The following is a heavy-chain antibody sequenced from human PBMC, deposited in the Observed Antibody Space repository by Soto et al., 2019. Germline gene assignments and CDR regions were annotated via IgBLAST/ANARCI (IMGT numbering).Heavy chain of an antibody. CDR3: ARGIKYGAYSRWFDP. D-gene: IGHD4-17*01. Sequence: ASVKVSCKASGYTFTSYDINWVRQATGQGLEYLGWMNPNSGNTGYVQKFQGRVTMTRDTSISTAYMELGSLRSEDSAVYFCARGIKYGAYSRWFDPWGQGTLVTVS. V-gene: IGHV1-8*01. CDR1: GYTFTSYD. CDR2: MNPNSGNT. J-gene: IGHJ5*02.